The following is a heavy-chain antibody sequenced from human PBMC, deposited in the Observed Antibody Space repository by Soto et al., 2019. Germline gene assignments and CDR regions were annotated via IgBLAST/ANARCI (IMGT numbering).Heavy chain of an antibody. V-gene: IGHV3-23*01. Sequence: EVQLLESGGGLVQPGGSLRLSCAASGFTFSSYAMSWVRQAPGKGLEWVSAISGSGGSTYYADSVKGRFTISRDNSKNTLYLQMNSLRAEDTAVYCCAKDKVTIFGVVTSNWFDPWGQGTLVTVSS. CDR2: ISGSGGST. D-gene: IGHD3-3*01. CDR3: AKDKVTIFGVVTSNWFDP. J-gene: IGHJ5*02. CDR1: GFTFSSYA.